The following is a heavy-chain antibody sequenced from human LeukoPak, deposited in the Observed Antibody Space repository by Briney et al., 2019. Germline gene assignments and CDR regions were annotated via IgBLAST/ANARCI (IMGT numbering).Heavy chain of an antibody. J-gene: IGHJ4*02. CDR3: AMTGRGYDFDY. Sequence: GESLKISCQGSGYSFSNYWIGWVRQMPGKGLEWMGSIYPGDSDTRYSPSFQGQVTISADKSISTAYLQWSSLKASDTAMYYCAMTGRGYDFDYWGQGTLVTVSS. V-gene: IGHV5-51*01. CDR2: IYPGDSDT. D-gene: IGHD5-12*01. CDR1: GYSFSNYW.